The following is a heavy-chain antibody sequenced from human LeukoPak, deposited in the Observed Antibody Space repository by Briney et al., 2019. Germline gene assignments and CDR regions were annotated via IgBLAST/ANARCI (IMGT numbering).Heavy chain of an antibody. CDR2: IIPIFGTA. CDR1: GGTLTSYA. CDR3: ARGPPRIMVRGVGYYMDV. J-gene: IGHJ6*03. Sequence: ASVKVSCKASGGTLTSYAISWVRQAPGQGLEWMGGIIPIFGTANYAQKFQGRVTITADESTSTAYMELSSLRSEDTAVYYCARGPPRIMVRGVGYYMDVWGKGTTVTISS. V-gene: IGHV1-69*13. D-gene: IGHD3-10*01.